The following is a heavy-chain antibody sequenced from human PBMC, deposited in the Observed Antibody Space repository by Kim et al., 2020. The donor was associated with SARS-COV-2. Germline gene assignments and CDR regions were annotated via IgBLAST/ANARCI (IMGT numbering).Heavy chain of an antibody. CDR3: AREGQGAYPDY. Sequence: SLRLSCAASGFTFSSYGMHWVRQAPGKGLEWVAVIWYDGSNKYYADSVKGRFTISRDNSKNTLYLQMNSLRAEDTALYYCAREGQGAYPDYWGQGTLVTVSS. J-gene: IGHJ4*02. V-gene: IGHV3-33*01. CDR2: IWYDGSNK. CDR1: GFTFSSYG.